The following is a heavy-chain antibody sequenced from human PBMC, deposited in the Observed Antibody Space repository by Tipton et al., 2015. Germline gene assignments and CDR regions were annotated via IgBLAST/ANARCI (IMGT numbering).Heavy chain of an antibody. J-gene: IGHJ6*02. Sequence: TLSLTCAVSGGSIPGYYWSWIRQPPGKGLEWIGFFYYGGSTNYNPSLKTRVTISRDTSKNQFSLKLSSVTAADTAVYYCARDLEHGMDVWGQGTTVTVSS. CDR2: FYYGGST. D-gene: IGHD5-24*01. CDR3: ARDLEHGMDV. V-gene: IGHV4-59*01. CDR1: GGSIPGYY.